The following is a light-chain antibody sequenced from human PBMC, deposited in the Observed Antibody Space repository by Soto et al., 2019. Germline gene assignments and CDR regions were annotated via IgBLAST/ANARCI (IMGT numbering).Light chain of an antibody. CDR1: SSDVGSYNL. V-gene: IGLV2-23*01. J-gene: IGLJ2*01. CDR3: SSYAGNSPSVV. Sequence: QSALTQPASVSGSPGQSITISCTGTSSDVGSYNLVSWYQQHPGKAPKLMIYESSKRPSGVSNRSSGSKSGNTASLTISGLQAEDEAYYYCSSYAGNSPSVVFGGGTKLTVL. CDR2: ESS.